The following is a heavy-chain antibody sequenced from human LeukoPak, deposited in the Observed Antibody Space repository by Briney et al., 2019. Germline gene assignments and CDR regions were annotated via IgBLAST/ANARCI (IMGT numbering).Heavy chain of an antibody. CDR3: ASAKSPGGVFDY. Sequence: GGSLRLSCAASGFTVSSNYMSWVRQAPGKGLEWVSVIYSGGSTYYADSVKGRFTISRDNSKNTLYLQMNSLRAEVTAVYYCASAKSPGGVFDYWGQGTLVTVSS. V-gene: IGHV3-53*01. J-gene: IGHJ4*02. D-gene: IGHD3-16*01. CDR1: GFTVSSNY. CDR2: IYSGGST.